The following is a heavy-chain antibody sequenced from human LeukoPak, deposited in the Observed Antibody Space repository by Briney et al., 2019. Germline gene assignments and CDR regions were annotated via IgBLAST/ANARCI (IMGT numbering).Heavy chain of an antibody. CDR2: VNHSGST. Sequence: SETLSLTCAVYGGSFSGCYWSWIRQRPGKGLEWVGEVNHSGSTNYNPSLKSRVTISVDTSKNQFSLKLSSVTAAATAVYYCARRTLAAAGDYCGQGTLATVSS. J-gene: IGHJ4*02. CDR1: GGSFSGCY. D-gene: IGHD6-13*01. V-gene: IGHV4-34*01. CDR3: ARRTLAAAGDY.